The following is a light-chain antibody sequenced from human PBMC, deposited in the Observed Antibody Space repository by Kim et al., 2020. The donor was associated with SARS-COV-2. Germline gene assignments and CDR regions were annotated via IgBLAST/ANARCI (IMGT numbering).Light chain of an antibody. CDR1: QSVLYSSNNKNY. Sequence: DIVMTQSPDSLAVSLGERATINCNSSQSVLYSSNNKNYLAWYQQKPGQPPKLLIYWASTRESGVPDRFSGSGSGTDFTLTISSLQAEDVAVYYCQQYYSTPLTFGGGTKLEI. CDR2: WAS. J-gene: IGKJ4*01. V-gene: IGKV4-1*01. CDR3: QQYYSTPLT.